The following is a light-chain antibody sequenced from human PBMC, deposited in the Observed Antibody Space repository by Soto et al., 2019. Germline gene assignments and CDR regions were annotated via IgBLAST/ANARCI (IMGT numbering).Light chain of an antibody. J-gene: IGLJ2*01. CDR1: SSNIGAGYD. V-gene: IGLV1-40*01. CDR2: GNS. CDR3: QSYDSSLSGSWV. Sequence: QLVLTQPPSVSGAPGQRVTISCTGSSSNIGAGYDVHWYQQLPGTVPKLLIYGNSNRPSGVPDRFSGSKSGTSASLAITGLQAEDEADYYCQSYDSSLSGSWVFGGGTKVTVL.